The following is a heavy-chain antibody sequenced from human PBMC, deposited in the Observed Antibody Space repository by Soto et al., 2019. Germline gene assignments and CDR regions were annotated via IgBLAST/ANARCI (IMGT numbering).Heavy chain of an antibody. Sequence: SETLSLTCTVAGASISSYHWSWMRQPPGKGLEWIGHIYSSGNTNYNPSLKSRVTISVDTSKNQFSLNLSSVTAADTAVYYCTRSSGGDWGKGTTVTVSS. CDR1: GASISSYH. V-gene: IGHV4-59*01. D-gene: IGHD3-16*01. CDR2: IYSSGNT. J-gene: IGHJ6*04. CDR3: TRSSGGD.